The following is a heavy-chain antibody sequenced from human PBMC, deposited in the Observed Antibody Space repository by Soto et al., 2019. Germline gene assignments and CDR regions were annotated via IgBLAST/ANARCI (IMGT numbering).Heavy chain of an antibody. J-gene: IGHJ6*02. V-gene: IGHV4-30-2*01. Sequence: SETLSLTCAVSGGSISSGGYYWSWIRQHPGKGLEWIGYIYHSGSTYYNPSLKSRVTISVDKSKNQFPLKLSSVTAADTAVYYCARDGGRWDYYDSSGHPKVGDYYYYYGMDVWGQGTTVTVSS. CDR2: IYHSGST. D-gene: IGHD3-22*01. CDR1: GGSISSGGYY. CDR3: ARDGGRWDYYDSSGHPKVGDYYYYYGMDV.